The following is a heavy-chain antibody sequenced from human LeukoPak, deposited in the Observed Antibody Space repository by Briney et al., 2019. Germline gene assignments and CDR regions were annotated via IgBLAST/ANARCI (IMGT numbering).Heavy chain of an antibody. CDR2: ISGSGGST. Sequence: TGGSLRLSCAASGFTFSSYAMSWVRQAPGKGLEWVSAISGSGGSTYYADSVKGRFTISRDNSKNTLYLQMNSLRAEDTAVYYCAKDLLDRVKHQLPYAVRSGMFDYWGQGTLVTVSS. CDR3: AKDLLDRVKHQLPYAVRSGMFDY. J-gene: IGHJ4*02. D-gene: IGHD2-2*02. CDR1: GFTFSSYA. V-gene: IGHV3-23*01.